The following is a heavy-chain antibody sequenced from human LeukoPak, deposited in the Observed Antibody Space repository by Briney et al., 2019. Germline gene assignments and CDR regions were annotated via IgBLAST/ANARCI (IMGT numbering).Heavy chain of an antibody. V-gene: IGHV4-39*01. Sequence: SETLSLTCTVSGGSISSSSYYWGWIPQPPGQGLEWFGSIYYSGSTYYNPSLKSRVTISVDTSKNQFSLKLSSVTAADTAVYYCASAAQTLGYCSGGSCYSSRPFDYWGQGTLVTVSS. CDR3: ASAAQTLGYCSGGSCYSSRPFDY. J-gene: IGHJ4*02. D-gene: IGHD2-15*01. CDR1: GGSISSSSYY. CDR2: IYYSGST.